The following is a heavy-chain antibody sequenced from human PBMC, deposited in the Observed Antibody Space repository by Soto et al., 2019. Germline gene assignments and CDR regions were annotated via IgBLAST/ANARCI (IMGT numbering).Heavy chain of an antibody. D-gene: IGHD2-21*02. Sequence: TGGSLRLSCAASGFTFSSYGMHWVRQAPGKGLEWVAVISYDGSNKYYADSVKGRFTISRDNSKNTLYLQMNSLRAEDTAVYYCAKDQAVVTPCLDYWGQGTLVTVSS. CDR2: ISYDGSNK. CDR3: AKDQAVVTPCLDY. J-gene: IGHJ4*02. V-gene: IGHV3-30*18. CDR1: GFTFSSYG.